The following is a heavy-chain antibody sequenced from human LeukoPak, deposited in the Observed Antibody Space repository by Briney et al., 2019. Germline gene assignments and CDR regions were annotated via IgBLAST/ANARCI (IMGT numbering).Heavy chain of an antibody. CDR2: IYLYGTT. V-gene: IGHV4-4*02. J-gene: IGHJ6*02. Sequence: LETLSLTCSVSIGSISSSKWWSWVRQSPVKGLEWIGEIYLYGTTNYNPSFTSRVTMSVDRSRNQFSLKLTSVTAADTAVYYCARQKWEQQGRDYYFNGLDVWGPGTTVIVSS. D-gene: IGHD1/OR15-1a*01. CDR1: IGSISSSKW. CDR3: ARQKWEQQGRDYYFNGLDV.